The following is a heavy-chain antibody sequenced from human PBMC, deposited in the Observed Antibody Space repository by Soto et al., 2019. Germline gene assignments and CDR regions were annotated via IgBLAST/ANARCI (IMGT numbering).Heavy chain of an antibody. CDR3: ARGQRFSDWFDP. J-gene: IGHJ5*02. CDR1: GGTISGYY. Sequence: SETLYLTCTVTGGTISGYYWTWIRQSAGGGLEWIGRIYSSGSTNYNPALKSRVTISLDTSMNHFSLRLSSVTAADTAVYYCARGQRFSDWFDPWGQGTLVT. V-gene: IGHV4-4*07. D-gene: IGHD3-3*01. CDR2: IYSSGST.